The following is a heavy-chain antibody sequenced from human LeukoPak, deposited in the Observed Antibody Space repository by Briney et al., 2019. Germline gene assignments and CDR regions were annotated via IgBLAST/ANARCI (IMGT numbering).Heavy chain of an antibody. CDR2: ISYDGSNK. Sequence: PGRSLRLSCAASGFTFSSYAMHWVRQAPGKGLEWVAVISYDGSNKYYADSVKGRFTISRDNSKNTLYLQMNSLRAEDTAVYYCARDTVDTAMTEAGDYWGQGTLVTVSS. J-gene: IGHJ4*02. CDR1: GFTFSSYA. D-gene: IGHD5-18*01. CDR3: ARDTVDTAMTEAGDY. V-gene: IGHV3-30-3*01.